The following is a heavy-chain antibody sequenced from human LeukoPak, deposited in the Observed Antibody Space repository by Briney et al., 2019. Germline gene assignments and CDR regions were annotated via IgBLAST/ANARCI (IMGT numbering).Heavy chain of an antibody. Sequence: PGGSLRLSCAASGFTFSNYAMSWVRQAPGKGLEWISATSGSGSDTYYADSVKGRFTISRDNSKNTLYLQMNSLRAEDTAVYYCAKGGSCATTGCYTGYYYGMDVWGQGITVTVSS. CDR1: GFTFSNYA. V-gene: IGHV3-23*01. CDR2: TSGSGSDT. CDR3: AKGGSCATTGCYTGYYYGMDV. D-gene: IGHD2-2*02. J-gene: IGHJ6*02.